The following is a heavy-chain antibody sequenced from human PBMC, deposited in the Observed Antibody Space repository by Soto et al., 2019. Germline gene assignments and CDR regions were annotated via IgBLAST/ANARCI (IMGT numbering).Heavy chain of an antibody. J-gene: IGHJ6*02. CDR2: IKDAGREK. Sequence: EVQLVESGGGLVQPGGSLRLSCLASEFTFNTYWMNWVRQAPGRGLEWVANIKDAGREKNYVDSVKGRFTISRDNAKKLLYLQMNSLGGEDTAVYFCARDWGTPGRGSALGYYYHDVMDVWGQGTTVTVSS. CDR1: EFTFNTYW. CDR3: ARDWGTPGRGSALGYYYHDVMDV. V-gene: IGHV3-7*05. D-gene: IGHD3-16*01.